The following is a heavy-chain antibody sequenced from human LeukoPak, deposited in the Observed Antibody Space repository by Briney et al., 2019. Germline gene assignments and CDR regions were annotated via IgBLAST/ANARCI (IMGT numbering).Heavy chain of an antibody. V-gene: IGHV1-69*01. Sequence: KISCKASGGTFSSYAISWVRQAPGQGLEWMGGIIPIFGTANYAQKFQGRVTITADESTSTAYMELSSLRSEDTAVYYCARDANQIVVVPAAIRGLVYYYYGMDVWGQGTTVTVSS. CDR3: ARDANQIVVVPAAIRGLVYYYYGMDV. D-gene: IGHD2-2*02. CDR1: GGTFSSYA. J-gene: IGHJ6*02. CDR2: IIPIFGTA.